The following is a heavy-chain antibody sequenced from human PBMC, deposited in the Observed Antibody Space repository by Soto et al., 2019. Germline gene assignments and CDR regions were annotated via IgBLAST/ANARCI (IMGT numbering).Heavy chain of an antibody. CDR2: INAANGDT. CDR1: GYTFTSYG. J-gene: IGHJ5*02. Sequence: ASVKVSCKASGYTFTSYGIHWVRQAPGQRREWMGWINAANGDTKYSPKFQGRVTITRDTSASTAYMELSSLRSEDTAVYYCVRRHVSATGIDWFDPWGQGXLVTVSS. D-gene: IGHD6-13*01. V-gene: IGHV1-3*01. CDR3: VRRHVSATGIDWFDP.